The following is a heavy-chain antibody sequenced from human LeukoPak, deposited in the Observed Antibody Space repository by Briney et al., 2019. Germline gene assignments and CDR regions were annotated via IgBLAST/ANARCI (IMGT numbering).Heavy chain of an antibody. D-gene: IGHD4-23*01. CDR2: IWYDGSNK. CDR1: GFTFSSYG. CDR3: AIDGGAMVVTLFDY. V-gene: IGHV3-33*01. Sequence: GGSLRLSCAASGFTFSSYGMHWVRQAPGKGLEWVAVIWYDGSNKYYADSVKGRFTISRDNSKNTLYLQMNSLRAEDTAVYYCAIDGGAMVVTLFDYWGQGNLVTVSS. J-gene: IGHJ4*02.